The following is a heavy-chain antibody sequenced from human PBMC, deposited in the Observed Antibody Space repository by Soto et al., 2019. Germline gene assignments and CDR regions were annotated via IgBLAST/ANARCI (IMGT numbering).Heavy chain of an antibody. CDR2: IKSKTDGGTT. CDR1: GFTFSNAW. CDR3: TTAYGHYYDSSGPTY. D-gene: IGHD3-22*01. Sequence: PGGSLRLSCAASGFTFSNAWMNWVRQAPGKGLEWVGRIKSKTDGGTTNYAAPVKGRFNISRAESKNTFYLKMNSLKPEDTSLYYCTTAYGHYYDSSGPTYWGQGTLVTVSS. V-gene: IGHV3-15*07. J-gene: IGHJ4*02.